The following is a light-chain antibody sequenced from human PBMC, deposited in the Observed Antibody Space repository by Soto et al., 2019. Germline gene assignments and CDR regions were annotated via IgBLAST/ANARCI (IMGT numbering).Light chain of an antibody. CDR3: SSYTNIDTRACV. V-gene: IGLV2-14*01. CDR1: SGDIGSYNR. CDR2: EVT. J-gene: IGLJ1*01. Sequence: QSALTQPASVSGSPGQSITISCTGTSGDIGSYNRVSWYQQHPGKAPKLIIYEVTDRPSGVSNRFSGSKSGNTASLTILGLHAEDDADYYCSSYTNIDTRACVFGTGTKLTVL.